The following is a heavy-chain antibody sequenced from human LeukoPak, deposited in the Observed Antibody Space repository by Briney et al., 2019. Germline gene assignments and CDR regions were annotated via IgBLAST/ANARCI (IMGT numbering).Heavy chain of an antibody. CDR3: AKRPAGTVYFDL. CDR1: AFTFSSYA. Sequence: PGGSLRLSCGASAFTFSSYAMSWVRQAPGRGLEWGSAISGSGGSTYYADSVKGRFTISRDNSKNTLYLQMSSLRAEDTAVYYCAKRPAGTVYFDLWGRGTLVAVSS. J-gene: IGHJ2*01. D-gene: IGHD6-13*01. CDR2: ISGSGGST. V-gene: IGHV3-23*01.